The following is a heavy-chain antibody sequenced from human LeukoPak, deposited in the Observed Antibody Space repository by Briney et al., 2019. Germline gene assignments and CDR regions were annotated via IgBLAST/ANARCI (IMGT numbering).Heavy chain of an antibody. J-gene: IGHJ5*02. Sequence: PGRSLRLSCAASEFFSMYAMHWVRQAPGKGLEWVAAAAYDGKHQYYADSVKGRFTISKDNFKNTLYMNNLKPEDTAVYYCAGGVRGVSSWFDPWGQGTLVTVSS. CDR2: AAYDGKHQ. CDR3: AGGVRGVSSWFDP. D-gene: IGHD3-10*01. CDR1: EFFSMYA. V-gene: IGHV3-30*04.